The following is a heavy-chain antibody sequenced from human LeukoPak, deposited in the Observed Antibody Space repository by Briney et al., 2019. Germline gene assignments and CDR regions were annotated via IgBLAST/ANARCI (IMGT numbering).Heavy chain of an antibody. V-gene: IGHV4-38-2*02. Sequence: SETLSLTCTVSGYSISNGYYWGWIRQPPGKGLEWVGSIYHRGSTYYNPSLRSRVTISLDRSKKKFSLKLTSVTAADTAVYYCARTIRWASDAFDIWGQGTMVTVSS. CDR1: GYSISNGYY. D-gene: IGHD2-2*01. J-gene: IGHJ3*02. CDR2: IYHRGST. CDR3: ARTIRWASDAFDI.